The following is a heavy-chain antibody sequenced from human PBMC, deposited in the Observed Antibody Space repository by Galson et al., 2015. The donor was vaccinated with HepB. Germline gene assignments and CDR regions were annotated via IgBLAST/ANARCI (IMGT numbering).Heavy chain of an antibody. CDR3: ARGDSSSWARHFQH. J-gene: IGHJ1*01. CDR1: GFAFNDYY. Sequence: SLRLSCAASGFAFNDYYMSWIRQAPRKGLEWLSSIDGSGSYTNYADSVKGRFTISRDNGKKSLYLQMNNLRAEDTAVYYCARGDSSSWARHFQHWGQGSLVTVSS. CDR2: IDGSGSYT. V-gene: IGHV3-11*06. D-gene: IGHD6-13*01.